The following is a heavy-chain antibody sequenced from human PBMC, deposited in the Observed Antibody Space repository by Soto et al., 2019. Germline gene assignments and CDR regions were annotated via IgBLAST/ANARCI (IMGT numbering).Heavy chain of an antibody. V-gene: IGHV4-34*01. CDR2: INHSGST. CDR1: GGSFGGYY. Sequence: SETLSLTCAVYGGSFGGYYCIFIRHPPLKWREWIVEINHSGSTNYNPSLKSRVTISVDTSKNQFSLKLSSVTAADTAVYYCARVPPYYDSSGYYDNTNFDYWGQGTLVTVSS. CDR3: ARVPPYYDSSGYYDNTNFDY. J-gene: IGHJ4*02. D-gene: IGHD3-22*01.